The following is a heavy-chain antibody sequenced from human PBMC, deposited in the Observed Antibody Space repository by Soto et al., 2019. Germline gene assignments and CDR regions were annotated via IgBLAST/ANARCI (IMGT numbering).Heavy chain of an antibody. CDR3: SRDRCRSTRCYPHY. CDR2: INPTGGRA. Sequence: ASVKVSCKTSGYHFSRYYIHWVRQAPGKGLEWMGIINPTGGRATYAPKFQGRVTMTSDTSTTTVYLEVTGLKSEDSSIYSCSRDRCRSTRCYPHYWG. D-gene: IGHD2-2*01. V-gene: IGHV1-46*03. CDR1: GYHFSRYY. J-gene: IGHJ4*01.